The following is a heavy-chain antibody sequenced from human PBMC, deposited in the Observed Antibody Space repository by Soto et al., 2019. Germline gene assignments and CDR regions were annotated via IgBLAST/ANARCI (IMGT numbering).Heavy chain of an antibody. Sequence: GGSLRLSCAASGFTFSSYGMHWVRQAPGKGLEWVAVIWYDGSNKYYADSVKGRFTISRDNSKNTLYLQMNSLRAEDTAVYYCARGPLLKPSQYCSSTSCPANSTDFDYWGQGTLVTVSS. CDR1: GFTFSSYG. D-gene: IGHD2-2*01. V-gene: IGHV3-33*01. J-gene: IGHJ4*02. CDR2: IWYDGSNK. CDR3: ARGPLLKPSQYCSSTSCPANSTDFDY.